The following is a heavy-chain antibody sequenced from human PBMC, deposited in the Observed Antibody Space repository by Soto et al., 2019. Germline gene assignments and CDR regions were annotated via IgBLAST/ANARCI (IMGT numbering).Heavy chain of an antibody. CDR1: GGTFSSSA. J-gene: IGHJ1*01. Sequence: ASVKVSCKPSGGTFSSSAIFWVRQAPGQGLECLGGIIPMSGRTTYAQKFQGRVTINADKPTSTVFIELSSLNSEDTAVYYCATIASAGTREYFQHWGQGTLVTVS. CDR3: ATIASAGTREYFQH. D-gene: IGHD6-13*01. V-gene: IGHV1-69*06. CDR2: IIPMSGRT.